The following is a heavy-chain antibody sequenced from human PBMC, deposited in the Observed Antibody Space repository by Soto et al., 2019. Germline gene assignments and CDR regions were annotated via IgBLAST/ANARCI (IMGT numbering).Heavy chain of an antibody. J-gene: IGHJ4*01. D-gene: IGHD6-19*01. CDR3: AIATAGKWHPFDY. CDR1: GFTFSSYG. Sequence: GGSLRLSCAASGFTFSSYGMHWVRQAPGKGLEWVAVIWYDGSNTYQGESVKGRFTMSRDISKNTLYLQMDSLRPEDTAVYYCAIATAGKWHPFDYWGHGTLVTVSS. CDR2: IWYDGSNT. V-gene: IGHV3-33*01.